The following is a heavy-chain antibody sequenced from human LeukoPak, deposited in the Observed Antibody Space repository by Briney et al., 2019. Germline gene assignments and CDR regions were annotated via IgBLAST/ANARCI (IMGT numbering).Heavy chain of an antibody. V-gene: IGHV3-33*01. CDR3: ARDLSGSTAYFDY. J-gene: IGHJ4*02. CDR2: IWYDGSNK. D-gene: IGHD1-7*01. Sequence: PGGSLRLSCAASGFTFSSYGMHWVRQAPGKGLEWVAFIWYDGSNKYYADSVKGRFTISRDNAKNSLYLQMNSLRAEDTAVYYCARDLSGSTAYFDYWGQGTLVTVSS. CDR1: GFTFSSYG.